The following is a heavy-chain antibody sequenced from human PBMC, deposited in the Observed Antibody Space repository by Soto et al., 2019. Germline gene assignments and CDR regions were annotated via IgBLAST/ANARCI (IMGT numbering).Heavy chain of an antibody. CDR1: GRSLSSNE. D-gene: IGHD6-13*01. V-gene: IGHV3-48*03. CDR2: VSSSGITQ. J-gene: IGHJ5*02. CDR3: ANTGGST. Sequence: GGRRRLSWAAGGRSLSSNERNGGWQDPGKGWEWVSYVSSSGITQYYADSVKGRFPISRDNSHKSLYLPIHSLRAEDTAIYYCANTGGSTWGQGTLVTVSS.